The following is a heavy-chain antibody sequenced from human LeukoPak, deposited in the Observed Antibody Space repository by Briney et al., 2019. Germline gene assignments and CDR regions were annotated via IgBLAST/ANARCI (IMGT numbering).Heavy chain of an antibody. CDR2: TFYRSKWYN. Sequence: SQTLSLTCAISGDSVSRHDLTWDWVRQSPSRGLEWLGRTFYRSKWYNDYAVSVKSRITVSPDTSKNQFSLHMNSVTPEDTAVYYCVRSYDWVFDYWGQGTRVTVSS. CDR1: GDSVSRHDLT. J-gene: IGHJ4*02. CDR3: VRSYDWVFDY. V-gene: IGHV6-1*01. D-gene: IGHD1-1*01.